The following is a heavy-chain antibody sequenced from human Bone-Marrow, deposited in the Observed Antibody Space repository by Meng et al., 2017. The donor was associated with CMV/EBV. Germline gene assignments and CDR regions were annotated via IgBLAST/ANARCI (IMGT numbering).Heavy chain of an antibody. CDR1: GFTFSNFP. V-gene: IGHV3-30*04. Sequence: GESLKISCAASGFTFSNFPVYWVRQAPGKGLEWVALISYDSNVKYYADSVKDRFTISRDNSKNTLYLQMNSLRPEDTAVYYCSRGSPKTSTYVFDIWGQGTMVTGSS. CDR2: ISYDSNVK. CDR3: SRGSPKTSTYVFDI. D-gene: IGHD3-10*01. J-gene: IGHJ3*02.